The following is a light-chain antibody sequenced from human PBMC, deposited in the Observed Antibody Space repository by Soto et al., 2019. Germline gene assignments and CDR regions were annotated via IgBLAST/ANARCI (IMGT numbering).Light chain of an antibody. J-gene: IGLJ2*01. V-gene: IGLV2-14*03. CDR1: SSDVGAYDF. Sequence: QSVLTQPASVSGSPGQSIAISCTGTSSDVGAYDFVSWYQQHPDKAPKLLIYEVSNRPSGVSDRFSGSKSVNTATLTISGLQADDEADYDCSSHPTLNLRVVVPGTVVTVF. CDR3: SSHPTLNLRVVVPGTVVTV. CDR2: EVS.